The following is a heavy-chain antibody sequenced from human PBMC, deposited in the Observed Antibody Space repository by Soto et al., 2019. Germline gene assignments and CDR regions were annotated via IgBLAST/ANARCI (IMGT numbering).Heavy chain of an antibody. CDR3: AAELYSGGRCCSFDI. CDR2: IVVGAGNT. V-gene: IGHV1-58*01. J-gene: IGHJ3*02. Sequence: GXSVKVACKASGSTFSKSAVPGVRQARGQRLEWMGWIVVGAGNTNYAQELQGRLTITRDVSTNTAYMELRSLRSEDTAVYYCAAELYSGGRCCSFDIWGQGTMVTVSS. CDR1: GSTFSKSA. D-gene: IGHD2-15*01.